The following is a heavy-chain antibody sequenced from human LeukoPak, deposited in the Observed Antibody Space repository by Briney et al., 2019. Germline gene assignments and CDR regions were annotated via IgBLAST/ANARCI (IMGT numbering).Heavy chain of an antibody. CDR1: GFTFSSYA. D-gene: IGHD3-3*01. CDR3: AKEHDFWSGYSTYYFDY. V-gene: IGHV3-23*01. CDR2: ISGSGSNT. Sequence: GRSLRLSCAASGFTFSSYAMTWFRQAPGKGLEGRSSISGSGSNTYYADSVKGRFTVSRDTSKNSLYLQMNSLRAEDTAIYYCAKEHDFWSGYSTYYFDYWGQGTLVTVSS. J-gene: IGHJ4*02.